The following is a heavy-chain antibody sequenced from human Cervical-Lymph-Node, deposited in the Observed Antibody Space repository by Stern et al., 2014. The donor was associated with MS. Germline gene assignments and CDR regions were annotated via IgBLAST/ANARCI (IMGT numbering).Heavy chain of an antibody. CDR1: GFAFSASG. D-gene: IGHD1-14*01. V-gene: IGHV3-33*01. J-gene: IGHJ2*01. CDR2: IWYDGSNK. Sequence: QVQLVQSGGGVVQPETSLRLSCAASGFAFSASGMHWVRQAPGKGLEWVAIIWYDGSNKYYADSVKGRFTISRDNSKNTVSLQMNSLRVEDTAMYYCARDRGTTGPSGWYFDFWGRGTLVTVSS. CDR3: ARDRGTTGPSGWYFDF.